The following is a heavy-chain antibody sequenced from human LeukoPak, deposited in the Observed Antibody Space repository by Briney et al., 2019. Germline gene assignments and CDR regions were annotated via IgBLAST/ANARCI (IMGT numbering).Heavy chain of an antibody. V-gene: IGHV4-59*12. CDR2: IYYSGST. CDR3: ASQTYNWFDP. CDR1: GGSISNYF. J-gene: IGHJ5*02. Sequence: SETLSLTCTVSGGSISNYFWSWIRQPPGKGLEWIGYIYYSGSTYYNPSLKSRVTISVDTSKNQFSLKLSSVTAADTAVYYCASQTYNWFDPWGQGTLVTVSS.